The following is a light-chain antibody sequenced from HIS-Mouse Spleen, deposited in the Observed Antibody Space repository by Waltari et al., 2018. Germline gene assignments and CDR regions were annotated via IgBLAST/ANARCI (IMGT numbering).Light chain of an antibody. CDR3: SSYTSSSTRV. CDR2: EVS. Sequence: QSALTQPASVSGSPGQSITISCTGTSSDVGGYNYVSWYQQHPGKAPKLMIYEVSNRPSGFHNRFSGSKSGNTASLTISGLQAEDEADYYCSSYTSSSTRVFGGGTKLTVL. CDR1: SSDVGGYNY. V-gene: IGLV2-14*01. J-gene: IGLJ3*02.